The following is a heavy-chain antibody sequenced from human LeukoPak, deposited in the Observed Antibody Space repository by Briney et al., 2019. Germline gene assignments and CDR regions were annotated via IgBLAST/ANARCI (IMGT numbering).Heavy chain of an antibody. J-gene: IGHJ5*02. Sequence: GASVKVSCKASGYTFTSYGISWVRQAPGQGLEWMGWISAYNGNTNYAQKLQGGVTMTTDTSTSTAYMELRSPRSDDTAVYYCARDWEQTGLSGWFDPWGQGTLVTVSS. CDR1: GYTFTSYG. CDR2: ISAYNGNT. CDR3: ARDWEQTGLSGWFDP. V-gene: IGHV1-18*01. D-gene: IGHD1-1*01.